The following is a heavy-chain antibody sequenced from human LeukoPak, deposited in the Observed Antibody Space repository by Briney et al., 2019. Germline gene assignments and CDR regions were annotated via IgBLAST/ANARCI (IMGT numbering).Heavy chain of an antibody. D-gene: IGHD1-26*01. CDR1: GYTLNGYY. CDR3: ARGRGGATTGLDH. CDR2: INSNSGAR. Sequence: ASVRVSCKASGYTLNGYYMHGVRQAPGQGLESMGWINSNSGARNYAQKFQGRVTMSRDTSINTAYMELSRLTSDDTAVYYCARGRGGATTGLDHWGQGALVTVSS. J-gene: IGHJ4*02. V-gene: IGHV1-2*02.